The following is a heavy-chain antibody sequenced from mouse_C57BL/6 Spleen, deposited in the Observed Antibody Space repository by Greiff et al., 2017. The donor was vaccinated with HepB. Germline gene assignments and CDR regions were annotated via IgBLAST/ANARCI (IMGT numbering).Heavy chain of an antibody. CDR1: GYTFTSYW. D-gene: IGHD1-1*01. CDR3: AKNYYGSRDAMDY. V-gene: IGHV1-52*01. J-gene: IGHJ4*01. Sequence: QVQLQQPGAELVRPGSSVKLSCKASGYTFTSYWMHWVKQRPIQGLEWIGNIDPSDSETHYNQKFKDKATLTVDKSSSTAYMQLSSLTSEDSAVYCCAKNYYGSRDAMDYWGQGTSVTVSS. CDR2: IDPSDSET.